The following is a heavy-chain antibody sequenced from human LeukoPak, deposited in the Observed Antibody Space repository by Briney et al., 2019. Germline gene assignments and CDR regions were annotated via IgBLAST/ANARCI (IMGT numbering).Heavy chain of an antibody. V-gene: IGHV4-34*01. J-gene: IGHJ6*03. CDR3: ARGGYCSSTSCYPHYYYYMDV. Sequence: PSETLSLTCAVYGGSFSGYYWSWLRQPPGKGLEWIGEINHSGSTNYNPSLKSRVTISVDTSKNQFSLKLSSVTAADTAVYYCARGGYCSSTSCYPHYYYYMDVWGKGTTVTISS. D-gene: IGHD2-2*01. CDR2: INHSGST. CDR1: GGSFSGYY.